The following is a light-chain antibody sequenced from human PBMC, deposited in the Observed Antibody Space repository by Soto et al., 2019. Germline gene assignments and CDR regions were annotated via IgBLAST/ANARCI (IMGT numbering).Light chain of an antibody. CDR1: QSIGSW. J-gene: IGKJ1*01. CDR2: KAS. Sequence: DIQMTQSPSILSASVGDRVTITCRASQSIGSWVAWYQQKPGRAPNLLIHKASHLESGVPSRFSGSGSGTEFTITISSLQPGDFATYYCQHYNSYPWTFGQGTKVDIK. CDR3: QHYNSYPWT. V-gene: IGKV1-5*03.